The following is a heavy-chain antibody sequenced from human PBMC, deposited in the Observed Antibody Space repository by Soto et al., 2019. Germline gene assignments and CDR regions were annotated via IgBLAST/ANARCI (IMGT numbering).Heavy chain of an antibody. CDR2: IYYSGST. CDR3: ARGTYDSSGYYYSEFDY. V-gene: IGHV4-59*12. Sequence: SETLSLTCTVSGGSISSYYCSWIRQPPGKGLEWIGYIYYSGSTNYNPSRKSRVTISVDTSKNQFSLKLSSVTDADTAVYYCARGTYDSSGYYYSEFDYWGQGTLVTVSS. CDR1: GGSISSYY. D-gene: IGHD3-22*01. J-gene: IGHJ4*02.